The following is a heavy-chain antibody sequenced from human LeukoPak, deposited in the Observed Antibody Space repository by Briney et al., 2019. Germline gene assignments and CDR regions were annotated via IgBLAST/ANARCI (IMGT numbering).Heavy chain of an antibody. D-gene: IGHD3-3*01. Sequence: GGSLRLSCAASGFTFSSYAMHWVRQAPGKGLEWVAVISYDGSNKYYADSVKGRFTISRDNAKNSLYLQMNSLRAEDTALYHCARVAKAPDFWSGYYYYYYYYMDVWGKGTTVTVSS. J-gene: IGHJ6*03. V-gene: IGHV3-30-3*01. CDR1: GFTFSSYA. CDR2: ISYDGSNK. CDR3: ARVAKAPDFWSGYYYYYYYYMDV.